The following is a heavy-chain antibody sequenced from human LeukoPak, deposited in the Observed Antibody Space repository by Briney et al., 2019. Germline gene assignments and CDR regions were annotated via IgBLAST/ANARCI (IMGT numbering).Heavy chain of an antibody. J-gene: IGHJ4*02. CDR2: ISWNSGSI. D-gene: IGHD2-2*01. CDR3: AKDMGCSSTSCYVGGYFDC. CDR1: GFTFDDYA. V-gene: IGHV3-9*01. Sequence: GGSLRLSCAASGFTFDDYAMHWVRQAPGKGLEWVSGISWNSGSIGYADSVKGRFTISRDNAKNSLYLQMNSLRAEDTALYYCAKDMGCSSTSCYVGGYFDCWGQGTLVTVSS.